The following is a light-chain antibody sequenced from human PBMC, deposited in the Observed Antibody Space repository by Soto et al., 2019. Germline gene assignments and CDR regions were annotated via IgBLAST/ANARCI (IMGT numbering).Light chain of an antibody. CDR3: MQGTPWPRT. V-gene: IGKV2-30*01. CDR1: QCLVYSNGNTH. J-gene: IGKJ1*01. CDR2: KVS. Sequence: DAVLTQSPLSLPVTLGQPASISCRSSQCLVYSNGNTHLNSFQQRPGQSPRRLIYKVSNRDSGGQDRFSGSGSGNEFTLKISRVEAEDVGVYYCMQGTPWPRTFGQGTKGEIK.